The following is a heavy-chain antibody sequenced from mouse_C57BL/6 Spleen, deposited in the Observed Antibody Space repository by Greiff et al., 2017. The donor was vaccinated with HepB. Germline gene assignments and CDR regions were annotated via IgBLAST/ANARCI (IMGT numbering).Heavy chain of an antibody. CDR1: GYTFTSYW. CDR3: ARWKPLITTVVATDWYFDV. Sequence: QVQLQQPGAELVKPGASVKLSCKASGYTFTSYWMHWVKQRPGQGLEWIGMIHPNSGSTNYNEKFKSKATLTVDKSSSTAYMQLSSLTSEDSAVYYCARWKPLITTVVATDWYFDVWGTGTTVTVSS. J-gene: IGHJ1*03. CDR2: IHPNSGST. D-gene: IGHD1-1*01. V-gene: IGHV1-64*01.